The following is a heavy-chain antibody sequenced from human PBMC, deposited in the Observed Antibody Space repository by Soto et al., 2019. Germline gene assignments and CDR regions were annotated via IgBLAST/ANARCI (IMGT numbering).Heavy chain of an antibody. V-gene: IGHV4-34*01. CDR3: ARGRYSSSSGGWFDP. D-gene: IGHD6-6*01. CDR2: INHSGST. CDR1: GGSFSGYY. J-gene: IGHJ5*02. Sequence: QVQLQQWGAGLLKPSETLSLTCAVYGGSFSGYYWSWIRQPPGKGLEWIGEINHSGSTNYNPSLKSRVTISVDTSKNQFSLKRSSVTAADTAVYYCARGRYSSSSGGWFDPWGQGTLVTVSS.